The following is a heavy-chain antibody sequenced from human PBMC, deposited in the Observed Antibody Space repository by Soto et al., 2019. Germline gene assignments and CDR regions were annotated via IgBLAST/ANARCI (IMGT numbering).Heavy chain of an antibody. CDR1: GFTFSSYS. D-gene: IGHD3-22*01. CDR3: ARAGYYSGGLDAFDI. Sequence: PGGSLRLSCAASGFTFSSYSMNWVRQAPGKGLEWLSYISSGSGTRHYADSVKGRSTISRDNAKNSLYLQMNSLRAEDTAVYYCARAGYYSGGLDAFDIWGQGTMVTVSS. J-gene: IGHJ3*02. V-gene: IGHV3-48*01. CDR2: ISSGSGTR.